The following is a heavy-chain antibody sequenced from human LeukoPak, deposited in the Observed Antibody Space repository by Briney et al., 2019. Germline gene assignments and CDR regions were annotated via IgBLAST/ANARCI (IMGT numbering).Heavy chain of an antibody. CDR2: ISYDGSNK. CDR3: AKRLPYYYDSSGYSYWYFDL. J-gene: IGHJ2*01. CDR1: GFTFSSYA. D-gene: IGHD3-22*01. Sequence: GGSLRLSCAASGFTFSSYAMHWVRQAPGKGLEWVAVISYDGSNKYYADSVKGRFTISRDNSKNTLYLQMNSLRAEDTAVYYCAKRLPYYYDSSGYSYWYFDLWGRGTLVTVSS. V-gene: IGHV3-30-3*02.